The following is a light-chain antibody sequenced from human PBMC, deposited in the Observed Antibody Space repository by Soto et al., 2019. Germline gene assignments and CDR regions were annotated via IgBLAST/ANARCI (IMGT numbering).Light chain of an antibody. V-gene: IGLV1-40*01. CDR1: SSNIGAGYD. J-gene: IGLJ1*01. Sequence: QLVLTQPPSVSGAPGQRVTISCTGSSSNIGAGYDVHWYQQLPGTAPKLLIYGNGNRPSGVPDRFSGSKSGTSASLAITGLQAEDEADYYCQSYDSSFNYVFGTGTKLTVL. CDR2: GNG. CDR3: QSYDSSFNYV.